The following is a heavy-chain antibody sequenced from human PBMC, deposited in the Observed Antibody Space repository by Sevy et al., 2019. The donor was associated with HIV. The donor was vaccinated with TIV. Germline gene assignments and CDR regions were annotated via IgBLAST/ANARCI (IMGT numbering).Heavy chain of an antibody. CDR2: IRSKAYGGTT. CDR1: GFTFGDYA. J-gene: IGHJ4*02. CDR3: TRDIDSCSGGSCYPTYDY. Sequence: GGSLRLSCTASGFTFGDYAMSWVRQAPGKGLELVGFIRSKAYGGTTEYAASVKGRFTISRDDSKSIAYLQMNSLKTEDTAVYYCTRDIDSCSGGSCYPTYDYWGQGTLVTVSS. D-gene: IGHD2-15*01. V-gene: IGHV3-49*04.